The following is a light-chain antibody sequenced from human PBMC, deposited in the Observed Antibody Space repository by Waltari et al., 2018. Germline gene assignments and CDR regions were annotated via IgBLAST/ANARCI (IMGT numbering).Light chain of an antibody. J-gene: IGLJ1*01. CDR1: SSDVGGYTY. Sequence: QSALTQPASVSAPLGQSITLSCPGTSSDVGGYTYVSWYQQHPGKAPRLMIYDVNKRPSGVSNRFSGSKSGNTASLTISGLQAEDEADYHCCSFASSNSYVFGTGTMVTVL. CDR2: DVN. CDR3: CSFASSNSYV. V-gene: IGLV2-14*01.